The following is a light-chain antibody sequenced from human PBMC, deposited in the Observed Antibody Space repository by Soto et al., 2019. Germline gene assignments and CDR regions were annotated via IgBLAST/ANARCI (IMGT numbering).Light chain of an antibody. CDR1: SSNIGADYD. J-gene: IGLJ1*01. V-gene: IGLV1-40*01. Sequence: QSFLTQPPSVSGAPGQRVTISCTGSSSNIGADYDVHWYQQRPGTAPKLLIFGNNNRPSGVPDRFSGSKSGTSASLAITGLQAEDEGDYYCQSYDSTLSARYVFGTGTKSPS. CDR3: QSYDSTLSARYV. CDR2: GNN.